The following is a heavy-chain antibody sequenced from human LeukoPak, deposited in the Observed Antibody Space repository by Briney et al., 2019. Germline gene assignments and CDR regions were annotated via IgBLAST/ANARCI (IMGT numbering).Heavy chain of an antibody. CDR2: FDPEDGET. CDR1: GYTLTELS. V-gene: IGHV1-24*01. CDR3: ATQGNKQPKNYGRDV. J-gene: IGHJ6*02. Sequence: GASVKVSCKASGYTLTELSMHWVRQAPGKGLEWMGGFDPEDGETIYAQKFQGRVTMTEDTSTDTAYMELSSLRSEDTAVYYCATQGNKQPKNYGRDVWGQGTTVTVSS. D-gene: IGHD2/OR15-2a*01.